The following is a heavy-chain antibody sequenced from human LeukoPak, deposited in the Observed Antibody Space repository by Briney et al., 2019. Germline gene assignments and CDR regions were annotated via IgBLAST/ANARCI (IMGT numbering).Heavy chain of an antibody. Sequence: GASVKVSCKASGYTFTGYYMHWVRQAPGQGLEWMGWISAYNGNTNYAQKLQGRVTMTTDTSTSTAYMELRSLRSDDTAVYYCARDYGDYGIFDYWGQGTLVTVSS. CDR1: GYTFTGYY. D-gene: IGHD4-17*01. CDR3: ARDYGDYGIFDY. CDR2: ISAYNGNT. J-gene: IGHJ4*02. V-gene: IGHV1-18*04.